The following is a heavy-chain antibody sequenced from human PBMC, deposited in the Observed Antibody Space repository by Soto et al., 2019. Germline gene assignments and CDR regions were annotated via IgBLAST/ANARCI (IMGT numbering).Heavy chain of an antibody. V-gene: IGHV3-15*01. CDR2: IKSKTDGGTT. D-gene: IGHD3-16*02. Sequence: KTGGSLRLSCAASGFTFSNAWMSWVRQAPGKGLEWVGRIKSKTDGGTTDYAAPVKGRFTISRDDSKNTLYLQMNSLKTEDTAVYYCTTEEYSLFPSYFDYWGQGTLVTVSS. CDR3: TTEEYSLFPSYFDY. CDR1: GFTFSNAW. J-gene: IGHJ4*02.